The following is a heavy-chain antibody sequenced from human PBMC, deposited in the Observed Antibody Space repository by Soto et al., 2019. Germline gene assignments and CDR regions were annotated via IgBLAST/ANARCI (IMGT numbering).Heavy chain of an antibody. CDR1: GFTFSSYA. J-gene: IGHJ4*02. CDR3: AKDAPYYDFWSGYYGGAYYFDY. Sequence: GGSLRLSCAASGFTFSSYAMSWVRQAPGKGLEWVSAISGSGGSTYYADSVKGRFTISRDNSKNTLYLQMNSLRAEDTAVYYCAKDAPYYDFWSGYYGGAYYFDYWGQGTLVTVSS. D-gene: IGHD3-3*01. CDR2: ISGSGGST. V-gene: IGHV3-23*01.